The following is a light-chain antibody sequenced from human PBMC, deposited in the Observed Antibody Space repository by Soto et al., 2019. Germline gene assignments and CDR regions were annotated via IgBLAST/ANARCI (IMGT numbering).Light chain of an antibody. CDR3: QQYGSSPLT. V-gene: IGKV3-20*01. Sequence: EIDLTQSPGTLSLSPGERATLSCRASESVSDNYLAWYQQRSGQAPRLVIYGASSRASAVPDRFSGSGSGADLTLTISRLEPEDFAVYYCQQYGSSPLTFGGGTKVDIK. J-gene: IGKJ4*01. CDR2: GAS. CDR1: ESVSDNY.